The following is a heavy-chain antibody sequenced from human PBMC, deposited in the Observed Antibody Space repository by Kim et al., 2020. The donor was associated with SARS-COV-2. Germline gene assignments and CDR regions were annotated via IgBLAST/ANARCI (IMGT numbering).Heavy chain of an antibody. D-gene: IGHD6-13*01. V-gene: IGHV3-53*01. CDR1: GLSVSRNY. CDR3: AREDINIAADGERWFDP. Sequence: GGSLRLSCAASGLSVSRNYMTWVRQAPGKGLEWVSYISSGGVAYYSDSVKGRFTILRDNSKNTVYLQMTSLRVDDTAVYYCAREDINIAADGERWFDPWG. J-gene: IGHJ5*02. CDR2: ISSGGVA.